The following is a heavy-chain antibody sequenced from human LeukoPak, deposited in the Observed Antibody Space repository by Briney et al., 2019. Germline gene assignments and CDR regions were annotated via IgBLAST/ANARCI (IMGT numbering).Heavy chain of an antibody. J-gene: IGHJ4*02. CDR3: TRDRGAYNLYDY. V-gene: IGHV3-49*03. CDR2: IRSKAYGETA. D-gene: IGHD1-1*01. CDR1: GFTFGDYA. Sequence: PGGSLRLSCTASGFTFGDYAMSWIRQAPGKGLEGVGFIRSKAYGETADYAASVKGRFTISRDDSKAIAYLQMSSLKTEDTAVYHCTRDRGAYNLYDYWGQGTLVTVSS.